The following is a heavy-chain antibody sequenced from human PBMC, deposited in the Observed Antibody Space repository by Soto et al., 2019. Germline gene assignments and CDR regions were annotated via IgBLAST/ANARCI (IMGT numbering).Heavy chain of an antibody. Sequence: SETLSLTWAVVGDSLRGQSWNWIRQSPGKGLEWLGELDQSGGSNYNRTLKRRAIISDDKWENKFCLNLNYVTEADTAVSYGAREDSYVLSGESLDVGGQGTTVTVS. CDR3: AREDSYVLSGESLDV. D-gene: IGHD3-16*01. J-gene: IGHJ6*02. CDR2: LDQSGGS. CDR1: GDSLRGQS. V-gene: IGHV4-34*01.